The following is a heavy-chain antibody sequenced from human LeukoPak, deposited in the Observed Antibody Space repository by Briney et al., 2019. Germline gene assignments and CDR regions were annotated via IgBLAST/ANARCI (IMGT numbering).Heavy chain of an antibody. D-gene: IGHD3-10*01. CDR3: ARDQSHYTAPGDY. CDR1: GFTFSNYD. Sequence: GGSLRLSFAASGFTFSNYDMHWVRQAPGKGLEWVALIWYDGSNEYYADSVKGRFTISRDNSKNTLYLQMNNLRAEDTAVYYCARDQSHYTAPGDYWGQGTLVTVSS. CDR2: IWYDGSNE. V-gene: IGHV3-33*01. J-gene: IGHJ4*02.